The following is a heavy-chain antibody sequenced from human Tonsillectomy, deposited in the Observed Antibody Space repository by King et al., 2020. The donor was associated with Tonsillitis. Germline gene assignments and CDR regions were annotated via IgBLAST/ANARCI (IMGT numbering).Heavy chain of an antibody. CDR3: SRPGGVYCSSTTCYDYFDY. CDR1: GFTFSNYW. V-gene: IGHV3-74*01. D-gene: IGHD2-2*01. J-gene: IGHJ4*02. Sequence: VQLVESGGGLVQPGGSLRLSCSASGFTFSNYWMHWVRQAPGKGLVWVSRFNIDESITDYADSVKGRFTISRDNAKNTLYLEMNSLRAEDTAVYYCSRPGGVYCSSTTCYDYFDYWGQGTLVTVSS. CDR2: FNIDESIT.